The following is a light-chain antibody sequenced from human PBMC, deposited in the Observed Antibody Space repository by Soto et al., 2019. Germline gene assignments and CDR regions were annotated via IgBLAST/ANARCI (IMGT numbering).Light chain of an antibody. CDR3: QQSNNWPLT. J-gene: IGKJ4*01. CDR2: ATS. Sequence: EIVMTQSPATLSLSPGERATLSCRASQSVSSNLAWYQQKPGQAPRLLIYATSTRATGIPARFSGSGSGTEFTLTISSLQSEDFAVYYCQQSNNWPLTFGGGTKVDIK. CDR1: QSVSSN. V-gene: IGKV3D-15*01.